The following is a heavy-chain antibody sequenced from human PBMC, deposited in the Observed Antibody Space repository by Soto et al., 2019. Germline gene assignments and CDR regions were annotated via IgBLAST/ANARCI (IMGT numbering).Heavy chain of an antibody. D-gene: IGHD3-10*01. V-gene: IGHV4-39*01. CDR1: GASIRSSSYY. CDR2: IYYSGST. J-gene: IGHJ4*02. CDR3: ASLPDWGSGKY. Sequence: QLQLQESGPGLVKPSETLSLTCAVSGASIRSSSYYWGWIRQPPGKGLEWIGSIYYSGSTYYNPSLKSRVTISVDPSSNQFSLKLTSVTAADTAVYYCASLPDWGSGKYWGQGILVTVSS.